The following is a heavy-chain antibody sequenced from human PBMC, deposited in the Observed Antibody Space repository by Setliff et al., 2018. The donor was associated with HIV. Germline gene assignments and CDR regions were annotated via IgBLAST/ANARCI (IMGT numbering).Heavy chain of an antibody. Sequence: PGESLKISCKGSGYSFTSYWIAWVRQKPGKGLEWMGIIFPGDSKMRYSPSFQGRVTLSVDKSISTAYLQWSSLQTSDSGMYYCARGVAALTASFDYWGQGSLVTVSS. D-gene: IGHD2-21*02. V-gene: IGHV5-51*01. CDR1: GYSFTSYW. J-gene: IGHJ4*02. CDR3: ARGVAALTASFDY. CDR2: IFPGDSKM.